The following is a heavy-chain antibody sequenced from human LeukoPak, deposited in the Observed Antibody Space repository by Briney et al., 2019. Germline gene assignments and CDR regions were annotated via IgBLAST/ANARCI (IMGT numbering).Heavy chain of an antibody. J-gene: IGHJ4*02. CDR2: IKQDGSEK. CDR1: GFTFSSYS. D-gene: IGHD4-17*01. Sequence: GGSLRLSCAASGFTFSSYSMQWVRQAPGKGLEWVANIKQDGSEKYYVDSVKGRFTISRDNAKNSLYLQMNSLRAEDTAVYYCARELRGLDYWGQGTLVTVSS. CDR3: ARELRGLDY. V-gene: IGHV3-7*01.